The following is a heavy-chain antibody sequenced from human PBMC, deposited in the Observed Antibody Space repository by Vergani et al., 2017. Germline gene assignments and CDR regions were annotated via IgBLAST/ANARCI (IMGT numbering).Heavy chain of an antibody. CDR1: GYTFSTYG. V-gene: IGHV1-18*01. Sequence: QVQLVQSGAEVKKPGASVKVSCKASGYTFSTYGISWVRQAPGQGLEWMGWISAYNGNTNYPEKFQGRLTMTTDTSTRTAYMELRSLRSDDTAVYYCARGNCGVNCPKYNWLAPWGRGILVTVSS. J-gene: IGHJ5*02. CDR2: ISAYNGNT. D-gene: IGHD2-21*01. CDR3: ARGNCGVNCPKYNWLAP.